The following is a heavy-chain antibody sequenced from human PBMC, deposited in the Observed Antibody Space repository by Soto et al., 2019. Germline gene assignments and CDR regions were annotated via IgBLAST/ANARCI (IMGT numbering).Heavy chain of an antibody. CDR1: GYTFTSYY. J-gene: IGHJ6*02. CDR3: ARDPGRFLEWLSSYYYYYYGMDV. D-gene: IGHD3-3*01. V-gene: IGHV1-46*01. Sequence: ASVKVSCKASGYTFTSYYMHWVRQAPGQGLEWMGIINPSGGSTSYAQKFQGRVTMTRDTSTSTVYMELSSLRSEDTAVYYCARDPGRFLEWLSSYYYYYYGMDVWGQGTTVTV. CDR2: INPSGGST.